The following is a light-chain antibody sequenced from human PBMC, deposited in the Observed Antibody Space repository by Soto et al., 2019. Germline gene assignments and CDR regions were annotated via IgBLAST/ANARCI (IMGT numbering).Light chain of an antibody. J-gene: IGKJ5*01. CDR3: QQYYTSPIN. CDR2: WAS. V-gene: IGKV4-1*01. CDR1: QSVLYSSNNKNY. Sequence: IVMTQSPDSLAVSLGERATINCNSTQSVLYSSNNKNYLAWYQQKVGQPPKLLIYWASTRESGVPDRFSGSGSGTDFTLTISSLRAEDVAVYYCQQYYTSPINFGQGTRLEIK.